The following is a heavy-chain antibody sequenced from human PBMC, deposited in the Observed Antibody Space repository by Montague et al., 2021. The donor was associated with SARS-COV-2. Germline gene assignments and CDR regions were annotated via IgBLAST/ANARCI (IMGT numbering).Heavy chain of an antibody. Sequence: SLSLSWAASGFTFSRYTISWVRQAPGKGLEWVSGISGGGDRKYYADSVKGRLTISRDNSKNTVYVQMNSLRAEDTAVYYCAKFSRDSSGVAWGQGTLATVPS. D-gene: IGHD3-22*01. J-gene: IGHJ5*02. CDR2: ISGGGDRK. CDR1: GFTFSRYT. CDR3: AKFSRDSSGVA. V-gene: IGHV3-23*01.